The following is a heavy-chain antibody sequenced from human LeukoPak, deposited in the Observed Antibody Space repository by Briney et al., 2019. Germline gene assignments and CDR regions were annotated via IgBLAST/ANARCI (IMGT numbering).Heavy chain of an antibody. V-gene: IGHV4-34*01. CDR1: GVSFSGYY. CDR2: INHSGST. Sequence: SETLSLTCAVYGVSFSGYYWSWIRQPPGKGLEWIGEINHSGSTNYHPSLKSRVTISVDTSKNQFSLKLSSVTAADTAVYYCARDPVSSGWSGGDAFDIWGQGTMVTVSS. J-gene: IGHJ3*02. D-gene: IGHD6-19*01. CDR3: ARDPVSSGWSGGDAFDI.